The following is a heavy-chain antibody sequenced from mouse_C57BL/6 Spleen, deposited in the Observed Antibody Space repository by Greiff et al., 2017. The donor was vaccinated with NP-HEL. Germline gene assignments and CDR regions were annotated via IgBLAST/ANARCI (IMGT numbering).Heavy chain of an antibody. Sequence: QVQLQQSGAELVRPGASVKLSCKASGYTFTSYWMHWVKQRPIQGLEWIGNIDPSDSETHYNQKFKDKATMTVDKSSNPAYMQLSSLSSEDSAVDYCARYYDSSGWFAYWGQGTLVTVSA. CDR1: GYTFTSYW. D-gene: IGHD1-1*01. J-gene: IGHJ3*01. V-gene: IGHV1-52*01. CDR3: ARYYDSSGWFAY. CDR2: IDPSDSET.